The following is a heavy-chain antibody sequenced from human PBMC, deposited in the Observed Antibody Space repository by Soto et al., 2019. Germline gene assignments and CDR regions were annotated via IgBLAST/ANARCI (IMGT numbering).Heavy chain of an antibody. CDR1: GFTFTTYA. Sequence: EVQLLESGGGLVQPGESLRLSCAASGFTFTTYAMFWVRQAPGKGLEWVSGVSVSGGSTYAPDSVKGRFTISRDNSKNTVHLQMNSLRADDTAVYYCAKTMGDCSGGTCYGAYSMDVWGQGITVTVSS. CDR3: AKTMGDCSGGTCYGAYSMDV. CDR2: VSVSGGST. D-gene: IGHD2-15*01. V-gene: IGHV3-23*01. J-gene: IGHJ6*02.